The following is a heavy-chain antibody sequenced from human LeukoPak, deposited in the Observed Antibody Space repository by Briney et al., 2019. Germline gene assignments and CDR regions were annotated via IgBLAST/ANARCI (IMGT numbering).Heavy chain of an antibody. CDR1: GGSISSSNYY. CDR3: TRAAYYYGSGDNSWSDP. J-gene: IGHJ5*02. CDR2: IYSRGST. D-gene: IGHD3-10*01. Sequence: SETLSLTCIVSGGSISSSNYYWGWIRQSPGKGLEWIGSIYSRGSTYYNPSLKSRVTMSVDTSKNQFSLKLSSVTAADTAVYYRTRAAYYYGSGDNSWSDPWGHATLVTGSS. V-gene: IGHV4-39*07.